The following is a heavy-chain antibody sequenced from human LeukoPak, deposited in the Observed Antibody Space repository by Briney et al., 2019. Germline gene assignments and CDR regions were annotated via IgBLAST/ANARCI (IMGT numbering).Heavy chain of an antibody. CDR2: ISGSGGST. V-gene: IGHV3-23*01. D-gene: IGHD3-3*01. Sequence: GGSLRLSCAASGFTFSSYAMSWVRQAPGKGLEWVSAISGSGGSTYYADSVKGRFAISRDNSKNTLHLQMNSLRAEDTAVYYCARVDYDFWSGYYNGFDPWGQGTLVTVSS. CDR1: GFTFSSYA. J-gene: IGHJ5*02. CDR3: ARVDYDFWSGYYNGFDP.